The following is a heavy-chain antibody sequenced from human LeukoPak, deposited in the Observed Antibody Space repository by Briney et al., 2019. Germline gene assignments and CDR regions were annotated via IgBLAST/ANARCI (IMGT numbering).Heavy chain of an antibody. D-gene: IGHD2-2*02. Sequence: SETLSLTCTVSGGSISSYYWSWIRQPAGKGLEWVGRIYTSGSTNYNPSLKSRVAMSVDTSKNQFSLKLSSVTAADTAVYYCAREGCSSTSCHINGWFDPWGQRTLVTVSS. J-gene: IGHJ5*02. CDR2: IYTSGST. CDR1: GGSISSYY. CDR3: AREGCSSTSCHINGWFDP. V-gene: IGHV4-4*07.